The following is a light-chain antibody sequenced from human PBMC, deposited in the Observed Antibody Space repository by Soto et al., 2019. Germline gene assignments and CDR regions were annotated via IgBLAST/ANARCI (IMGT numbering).Light chain of an antibody. CDR2: GAS. J-gene: IGKJ4*01. V-gene: IGKV3-15*01. Sequence: IVVTQSPGTLSVSPGEGATLFCWGSRNVGTDIAWYQQKAGQTPRLLIRGASTRATGIPVRFSGSGSGTEFTLTISSLQSEDFAVYYCQQYNNWPEALTFGGGTKVDIK. CDR3: QQYNNWPEALT. CDR1: RNVGTD.